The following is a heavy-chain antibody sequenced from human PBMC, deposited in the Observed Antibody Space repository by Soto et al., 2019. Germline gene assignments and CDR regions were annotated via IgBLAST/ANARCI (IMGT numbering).Heavy chain of an antibody. D-gene: IGHD3-16*01. J-gene: IGHJ4*02. V-gene: IGHV3-74*01. CDR2: INTDGSTT. CDR3: AGDLGGYASH. Sequence: EVQLVESGGGLVQPGGSLRLSCAASGFTFSNYWMHWVRQAPGKGPVWVSRINTDGSTTNYADSVKGRFTISRDNAKNTLYLQTTSRGGEDTAVYICAGDLGGYASHWCQGTLVTVSS. CDR1: GFTFSNYW.